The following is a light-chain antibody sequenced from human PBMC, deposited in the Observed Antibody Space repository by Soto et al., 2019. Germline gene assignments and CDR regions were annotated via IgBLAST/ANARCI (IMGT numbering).Light chain of an antibody. CDR2: GAS. Sequence: EIVMARSPATLSVSPVERATVSCRASQSVSSNLAWYQQKPGQAPRLLIYGASTRATGIPARFSGSGSGTEFTLTISSLQSEDFAVYYCQQYNNWPRTFGQGTKVDIK. V-gene: IGKV3-15*01. J-gene: IGKJ1*01. CDR1: QSVSSN. CDR3: QQYNNWPRT.